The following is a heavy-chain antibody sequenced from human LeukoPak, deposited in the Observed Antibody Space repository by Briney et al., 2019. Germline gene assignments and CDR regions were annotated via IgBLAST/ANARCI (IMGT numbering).Heavy chain of an antibody. CDR1: GGSVSGGSYY. CDR3: ARDTVRVAGSYYYYYGMDV. J-gene: IGHJ6*04. V-gene: IGHV4-61*01. Sequence: PSETLSLTCTVSGGSVSGGSYYWTWIRQPPGKGLEWIGYISYSGTTNYNSSLESRVTISLDTSKDQFSLTLTSLTAADTAVYYCARDTVRVAGSYYYYYGMDVWGKGTTVTVSS. D-gene: IGHD6-19*01. CDR2: ISYSGTT.